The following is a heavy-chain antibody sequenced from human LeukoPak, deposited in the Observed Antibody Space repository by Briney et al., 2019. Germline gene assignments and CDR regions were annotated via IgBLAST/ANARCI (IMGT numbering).Heavy chain of an antibody. V-gene: IGHV3-23*01. Sequence: AGGSLRLSCAASGFTFSSYAMSWVRQAPGKGLEWVSAISGSGGSTCYADSVKGRFTISRDNSKNTLYLQMNSLRAEDTVLYYCAKDAEQWLVYDAFDIWGQGTMVTVSS. CDR2: ISGSGGST. CDR3: AKDAEQWLVYDAFDI. J-gene: IGHJ3*02. CDR1: GFTFSSYA. D-gene: IGHD6-19*01.